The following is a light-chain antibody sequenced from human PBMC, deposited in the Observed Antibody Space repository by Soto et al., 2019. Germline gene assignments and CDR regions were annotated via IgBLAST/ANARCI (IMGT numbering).Light chain of an antibody. CDR2: DVS. J-gene: IGKJ5*01. CDR3: QQYGTSPQT. V-gene: IGKV3-20*01. Sequence: IVLMQSPGTLSLSPGERATLSCRASQSVSGTYLAWYQQKPGQAPRLLIYDVSSRATGIPDGFSGSGSGADFTLTISRLEPEDFAVYYCQQYGTSPQTFGQGTRLEIK. CDR1: QSVSGTY.